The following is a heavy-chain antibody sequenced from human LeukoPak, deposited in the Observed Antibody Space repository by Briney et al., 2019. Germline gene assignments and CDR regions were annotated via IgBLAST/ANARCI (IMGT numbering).Heavy chain of an antibody. CDR1: GGSISSSSSY. Sequence: SETLSLTCTASGGSISSSSSYWGWIRQPPGRGLEWIGSISSSGTTYYNPSLKSRVTISVDTSKNQFSLKLSSVTAADTAVYYCARDRLQYYYDSSGYGLFDPWGQGTLVTVSS. J-gene: IGHJ5*02. D-gene: IGHD3-22*01. V-gene: IGHV4-39*07. CDR3: ARDRLQYYYDSSGYGLFDP. CDR2: ISSSGTT.